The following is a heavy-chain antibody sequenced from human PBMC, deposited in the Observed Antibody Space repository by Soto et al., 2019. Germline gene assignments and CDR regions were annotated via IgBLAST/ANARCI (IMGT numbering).Heavy chain of an antibody. V-gene: IGHV1-69*13. CDR1: GGTFSSYA. J-gene: IGHJ3*02. D-gene: IGHD3-22*01. CDR2: VIPIFGTA. CDR3: ARMYYYDSSGYLDAFDI. Sequence: ASVKVSCKASGGTFSSYAISWVRQAPGQGLEWMGGVIPIFGTANYAQKFQGRVTITADESTSTAYMELSSLRSEDTAVYYCARMYYYDSSGYLDAFDIWGQGTMVTVSS.